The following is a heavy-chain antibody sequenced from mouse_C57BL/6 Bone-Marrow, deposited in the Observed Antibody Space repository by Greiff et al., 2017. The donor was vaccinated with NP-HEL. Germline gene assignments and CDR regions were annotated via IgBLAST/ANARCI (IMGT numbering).Heavy chain of an antibody. J-gene: IGHJ3*01. CDR1: GYTFTSYW. CDR3: ARGITTVVPFAY. V-gene: IGHV1-53*01. CDR2: INPSNGGT. D-gene: IGHD1-1*01. Sequence: QVQLQHPGTELVKPGASVKLSCKASGYTFTSYWMHWVKQRPGQGLEWIGNINPSNGGTNYNEKFKSKATLTVDKSSSTAYMQLSSLTSEDSAVYYCARGITTVVPFAYWGQGTLVTVSA.